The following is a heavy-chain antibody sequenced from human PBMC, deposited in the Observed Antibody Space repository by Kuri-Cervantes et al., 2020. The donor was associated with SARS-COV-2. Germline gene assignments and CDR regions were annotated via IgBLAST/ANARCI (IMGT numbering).Heavy chain of an antibody. CDR3: ATALRIVVVPAANLGVDAFDI. V-gene: IGHV1-69*13. CDR2: IIPIFGTA. CDR1: GGTLSSNA. D-gene: IGHD2-2*01. Sequence: SVQESCKASGGTLSSNAISWVRQAPGQGLEWMGRIIPIFGTANYAQKFQGRVTITADESTSTAYMELSSLRSEDTAVYYCATALRIVVVPAANLGVDAFDIWGQGTMVTVSS. J-gene: IGHJ3*02.